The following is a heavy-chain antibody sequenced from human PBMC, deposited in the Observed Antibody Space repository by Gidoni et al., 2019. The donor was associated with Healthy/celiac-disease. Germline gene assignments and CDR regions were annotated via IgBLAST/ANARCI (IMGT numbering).Heavy chain of an antibody. CDR1: GVPFSSSA. J-gene: IGHJ3*02. CDR2: ILPIFGTA. Sequence: QVQLVQSGAEVKKPGSSVKVSCKASGVPFSSSAISWVRQAPGQGLEWMGGILPIFGTANYAQKFQGRVTITADKSTSTAYMELSSLRSEDTAVYYCARSYCSGGSCYSQFAFDIWGQGTMVTVSS. D-gene: IGHD2-15*01. V-gene: IGHV1-69*06. CDR3: ARSYCSGGSCYSQFAFDI.